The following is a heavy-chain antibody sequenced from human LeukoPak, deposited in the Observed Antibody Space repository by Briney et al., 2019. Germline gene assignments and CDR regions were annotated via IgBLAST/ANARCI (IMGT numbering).Heavy chain of an antibody. Sequence: GGSLRLPCAASGFTFSSYGMSWVRQAPGKGLEWVSGIIGTGASTYYADSVKGRFTISRDNSKNTLYLQMNSLRAEDTAVYYCARGRWDGYSVDYWGQGTLVTVSS. J-gene: IGHJ4*02. CDR2: IIGTGAST. D-gene: IGHD5-24*01. CDR1: GFTFSSYG. CDR3: ARGRWDGYSVDY. V-gene: IGHV3-23*01.